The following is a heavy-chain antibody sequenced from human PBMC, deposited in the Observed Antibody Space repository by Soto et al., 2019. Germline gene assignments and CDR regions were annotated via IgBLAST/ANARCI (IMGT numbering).Heavy chain of an antibody. CDR1: GFTFSSYE. J-gene: IGHJ4*02. D-gene: IGHD5-12*01. V-gene: IGHV3-48*03. Sequence: EVQLVESGGGLVQPGGSLRLSCAASGFTFSSYEMNWVRQAPGKGLEWVSYISTGGSTIYYADSVKGRFTISRDNAKNSLYLQMNSLRAEDTAIYYCAREADGYNHNDYWGQGTLVTVSS. CDR3: AREADGYNHNDY. CDR2: ISTGGSTI.